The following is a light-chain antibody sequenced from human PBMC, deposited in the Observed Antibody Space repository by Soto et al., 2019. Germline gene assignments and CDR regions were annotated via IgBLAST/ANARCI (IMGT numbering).Light chain of an antibody. CDR2: GAS. V-gene: IGKV3-15*01. CDR3: QQYINRLT. Sequence: EIVMTQSPATLSVSAGERATLSCRASQSFSSNLSWYQQKPGQAPRLLIYGASTRATGIPARFSGSGSGTEFTLTISSLQSEDFAVYYCQQYINRLTFGGGTKVDI. CDR1: QSFSSN. J-gene: IGKJ4*01.